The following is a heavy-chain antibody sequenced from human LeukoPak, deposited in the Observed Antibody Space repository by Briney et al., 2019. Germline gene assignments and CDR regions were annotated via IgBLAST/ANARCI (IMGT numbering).Heavy chain of an antibody. V-gene: IGHV3-23*01. CDR2: ISGRGSST. CDR3: VKGGFTYYDD. J-gene: IGHJ4*02. CDR1: GFTFNNYA. D-gene: IGHD3-22*01. Sequence: GGSLRLSCAASGFTFNNYAVSWVRQGPGQGLEWVSSISGRGSSTYYADSVKGRFTISRDSSKNTLYLQMNSLRAEDTAVYYCVKGGFTYYDDWGEGTLVTVSS.